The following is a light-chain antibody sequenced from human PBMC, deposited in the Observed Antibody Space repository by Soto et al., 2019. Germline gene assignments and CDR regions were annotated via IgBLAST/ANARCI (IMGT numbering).Light chain of an antibody. Sequence: DIQLTQSPSTLSASVGDRVTITCRASQSITNWLAWYQQKPGKAPKVLIHMASSLKSGVPSRFSGSGSGTEFTLTITRLEPEDSAVYFCQQYTGPPTTFGQGTRLEIK. J-gene: IGKJ5*01. CDR2: MAS. CDR3: QQYTGPPTT. V-gene: IGKV1-5*03. CDR1: QSITNW.